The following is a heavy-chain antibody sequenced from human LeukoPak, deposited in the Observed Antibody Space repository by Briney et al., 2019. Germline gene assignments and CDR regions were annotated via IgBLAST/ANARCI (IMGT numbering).Heavy chain of an antibody. CDR3: ARTITMVRGVIIKGGFDH. J-gene: IGHJ4*02. CDR1: GFTFSSYE. CDR2: ISSSGSTI. V-gene: IGHV3-48*03. Sequence: GGSLRLSCAASGFTFSSYEMNWVRQAPGKGLEWVSYISSSGSTIYYADSVKGRFTISRDNAKNSLCLQMNSLRAEDTAVYYCARTITMVRGVIIKGGFDHWGQGTLVTVSS. D-gene: IGHD3-10*01.